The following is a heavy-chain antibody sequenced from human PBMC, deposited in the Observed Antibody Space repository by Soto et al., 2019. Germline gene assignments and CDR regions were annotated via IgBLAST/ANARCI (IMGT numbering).Heavy chain of an antibody. CDR1: GYTFTSYW. J-gene: IGHJ4*02. CDR2: IYPGDSDT. D-gene: IGHD6-19*01. Sequence: HGESLKISCKGSGYTFTSYWIAWVRQMPGKGLEWMGIIYPGDSDTRYSPSFQGQVSISADKSISTAYLQWSSLKASDTAMHYCARQDGSALYYFDYWGQGTLVTVSS. CDR3: ARQDGSALYYFDY. V-gene: IGHV5-51*01.